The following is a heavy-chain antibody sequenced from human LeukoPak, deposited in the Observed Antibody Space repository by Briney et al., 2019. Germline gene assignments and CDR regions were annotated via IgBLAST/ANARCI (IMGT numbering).Heavy chain of an antibody. J-gene: IGHJ6*03. CDR1: GFTFSNYA. V-gene: IGHV3-23*01. CDR2: ITHSGVST. Sequence: GGSLRLSCAASGFTFSNYAMSWVRQAPGKGLEWVSSITHSGVSTFYADSVKGRFTISRDNSKNTLFLQMNSLTAEDTAVYYCAKGGARPTGYYYMDGWGKGTTVTVSS. CDR3: AKGGARPTGYYYMDG.